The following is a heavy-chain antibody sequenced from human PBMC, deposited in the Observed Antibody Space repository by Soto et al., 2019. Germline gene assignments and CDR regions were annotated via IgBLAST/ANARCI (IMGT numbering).Heavy chain of an antibody. V-gene: IGHV1-2*04. CDR3: ARDGGVVVAATSDYYYGMDV. CDR2: INPNSGGT. CDR1: GFTFTSSA. D-gene: IGHD2-15*01. J-gene: IGHJ6*02. Sequence: ASVKVSCKASGFTFTSSAVHWVRQAPGQGLEWMGWINPNSGGTNYAQKFQGWVTMTRDTSISTAYMELSRLRSDDTAVYYCARDGGVVVAATSDYYYGMDVWGQGTTVTVSS.